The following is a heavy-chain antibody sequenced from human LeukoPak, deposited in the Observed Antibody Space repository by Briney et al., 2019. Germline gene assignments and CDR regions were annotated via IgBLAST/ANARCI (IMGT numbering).Heavy chain of an antibody. CDR3: ARVDSSGYSVFDY. V-gene: IGHV1-18*01. CDR1: GYRYTSYG. Sequence: ASVKVSCKASGYRYTSYGITWVRQAPGQGLEWMGWISAYNGKTDYAQRFQGRVTMTTDSSTSTAYMELRSLRSDDTAVYYCARVDSSGYSVFDYWGQGTLVTVSS. J-gene: IGHJ4*02. CDR2: ISAYNGKT. D-gene: IGHD3-22*01.